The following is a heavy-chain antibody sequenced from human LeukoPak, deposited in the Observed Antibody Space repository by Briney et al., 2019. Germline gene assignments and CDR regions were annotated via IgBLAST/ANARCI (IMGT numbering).Heavy chain of an antibody. J-gene: IGHJ4*02. CDR3: AKERGTAVNFDY. D-gene: IGHD1-1*01. Sequence: GGSLRLSCAASGFTFSSYSMNWVRQAPGKGLEWVSYISSSSSTIYYADSMKGRFTTSRDNSKNTLYVQMNSLRAEDTAVYYCAKERGTAVNFDYWGQGTLVTVSS. V-gene: IGHV3-48*01. CDR1: GFTFSSYS. CDR2: ISSSSSTI.